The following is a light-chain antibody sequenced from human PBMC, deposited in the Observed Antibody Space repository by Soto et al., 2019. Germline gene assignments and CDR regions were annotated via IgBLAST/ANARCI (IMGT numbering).Light chain of an antibody. J-gene: IGLJ2*01. CDR2: AVS. CDR1: SSDVGGYNH. Sequence: QSALTQPASVSGFPGQSITISCTGTSSDVGGYNHVSWYQHSPGKAPKLILFAVSDRPSGVSHRFSGSKSGNTASLTISGLQADDEADYYCCSYTSLSTVVFGGGTKVTVL. V-gene: IGLV2-14*01. CDR3: CSYTSLSTVV.